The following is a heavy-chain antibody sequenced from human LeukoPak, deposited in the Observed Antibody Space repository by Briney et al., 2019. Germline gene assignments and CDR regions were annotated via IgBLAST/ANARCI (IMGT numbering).Heavy chain of an antibody. J-gene: IGHJ4*02. CDR1: GGSISSGGYS. Sequence: KSSETLSLTCTVSGGSISSGGYSWSWIRQHPGKGLEWIGYIYYSGSTYYNPSLKSRVTISVDTSKNQFSLKLSSVTAADTAVYYCARTLSGDSSGYYYPFDYWGQGTLVTVSS. CDR3: ARTLSGDSSGYYYPFDY. D-gene: IGHD3-22*01. CDR2: IYYSGST. V-gene: IGHV4-31*03.